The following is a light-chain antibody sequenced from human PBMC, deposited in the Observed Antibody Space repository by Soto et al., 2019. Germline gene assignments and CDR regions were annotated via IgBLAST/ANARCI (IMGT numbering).Light chain of an antibody. J-gene: IGLJ2*01. Sequence: QSALTQPRSVSGSPGRSVTISCTGTSSDVGGYNYVSWYQQHPGKAPKLMMYDVSKRPSGVPDRLSGSKSGNTASLTISGLQADDEADYYCCAYAGTYTWVFGGGTKLTVL. CDR2: DVS. V-gene: IGLV2-11*01. CDR3: CAYAGTYTWV. CDR1: SSDVGGYNY.